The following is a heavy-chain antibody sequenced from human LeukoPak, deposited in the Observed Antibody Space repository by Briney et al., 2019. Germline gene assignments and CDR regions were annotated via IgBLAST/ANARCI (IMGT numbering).Heavy chain of an antibody. D-gene: IGHD4-17*01. CDR1: GDSINGYY. CDR3: ARGIMTTVPTFDY. Sequence: KPSETLSLTCTVSGDSINGYYWSWIRQPPGKGLEWIGYVYYSASTNYSPSLKSRVTISVDTSKKQFSLRLSSVTAAETAVYYCARGIMTTVPTFDYWGQGTLVTVSS. CDR2: VYYSAST. J-gene: IGHJ4*02. V-gene: IGHV4-59*01.